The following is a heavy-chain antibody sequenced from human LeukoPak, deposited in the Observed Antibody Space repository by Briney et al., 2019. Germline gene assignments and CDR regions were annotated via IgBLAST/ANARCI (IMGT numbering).Heavy chain of an antibody. J-gene: IGHJ4*02. CDR3: ARGGGDRNPFDY. CDR1: GFTVSSNY. CDR2: VYSGGST. D-gene: IGHD4-17*01. Sequence: GGSLRLSCAVSGFTVSSNYMSWVRQAPGKGLEWVSIVYSGGSTYYTDSVKGRFIISRDNSKNTLYLQMNRLRAEDAAVYYRARGGGDRNPFDYWGQGTLVTVSS. V-gene: IGHV3-66*01.